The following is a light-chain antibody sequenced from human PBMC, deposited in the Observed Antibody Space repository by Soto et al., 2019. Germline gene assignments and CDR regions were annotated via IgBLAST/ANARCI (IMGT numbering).Light chain of an antibody. CDR2: GAS. CDR3: QQYNIWPLT. Sequence: ETVMTQSPATLSLSPGERATLSCRASQSVSSSYLAWYQQKPGQAPRLLIYGASTRATGVPARFSGSGSGAEFTLTISGLQPEDFAVYYCQQYNIWPLTFGGGTKVDIK. J-gene: IGKJ4*01. CDR1: QSVSSSY. V-gene: IGKV3-15*01.